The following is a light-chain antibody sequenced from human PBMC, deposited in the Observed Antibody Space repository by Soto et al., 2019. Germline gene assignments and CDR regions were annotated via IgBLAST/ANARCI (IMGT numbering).Light chain of an antibody. Sequence: DIQMTQSPSSLSASVGDRVTITCRASQSISSYLNWYNQKPGKAPKLLIYAASSLQSGVPSRFSGSGSGTDFTLTISSLQPEDFATYYWQQSYSTPWTFGQGNKGEIK. J-gene: IGKJ1*01. CDR2: AAS. CDR3: QQSYSTPWT. CDR1: QSISSY. V-gene: IGKV1-39*01.